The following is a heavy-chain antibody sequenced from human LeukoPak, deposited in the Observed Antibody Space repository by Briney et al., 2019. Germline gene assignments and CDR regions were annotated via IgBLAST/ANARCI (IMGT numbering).Heavy chain of an antibody. D-gene: IGHD1-7*01. CDR1: GFTFSSYT. V-gene: IGHV3-21*01. CDR3: ARFAVDNWNYGEAYDP. J-gene: IGHJ5*02. Sequence: GGSLRLSCAASGFTFSSYTMNWVRQAPGKGLEWVSFISTSSSYIYYADSVKGRFTISRDNAKNSLFLQMNSLRAEDTAVYYCARFAVDNWNYGEAYDPWGQGTLVTVSS. CDR2: ISTSSSYI.